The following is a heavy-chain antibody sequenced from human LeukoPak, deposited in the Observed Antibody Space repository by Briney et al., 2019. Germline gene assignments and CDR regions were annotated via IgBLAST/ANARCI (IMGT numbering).Heavy chain of an antibody. Sequence: SETLSLTRTVSGGSISSGSYYWGWIRQPPGKGLEWIGSIYYRGNTYYNPSLKSRLTLSVDTSKNQFSLNLNSVTAADTAVYYCARLGLGATTGTDYWGQGTLVTVSS. CDR2: IYYRGNT. V-gene: IGHV4-39*01. CDR3: ARLGLGATTGTDY. D-gene: IGHD1-1*01. CDR1: GGSISSGSYY. J-gene: IGHJ4*02.